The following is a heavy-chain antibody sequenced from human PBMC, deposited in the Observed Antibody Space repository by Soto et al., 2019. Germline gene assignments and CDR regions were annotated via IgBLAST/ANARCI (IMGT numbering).Heavy chain of an antibody. Sequence: SETLSLTCTVSGGSVSSGSYYWSWIRQPPGKGLEWIGYIYYSGSTNYNPSLKSRVTISVDTSKNQFSLKLSPVTAADTAVYYCARDRGSGMDVWGQGTTVTVSS. V-gene: IGHV4-61*01. J-gene: IGHJ6*02. CDR2: IYYSGST. CDR3: ARDRGSGMDV. D-gene: IGHD3-16*01. CDR1: GGSVSSGSYY.